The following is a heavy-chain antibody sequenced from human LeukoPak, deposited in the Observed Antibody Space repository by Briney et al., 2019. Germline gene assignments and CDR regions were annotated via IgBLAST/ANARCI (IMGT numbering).Heavy chain of an antibody. V-gene: IGHV3-7*01. D-gene: IGHD4-17*01. CDR2: IKQDGSEK. Sequence: PGGSLRLSCAASGFTFSSYWMSWVRQAPGKGLEWVANIKQDGSEKYYVDSVKGRFTISRDNAKNSLYLQMNSLRAEDTAVYYCARVSTVTTWRGHYYYGMDVWGQGTTVTVSS. CDR1: GFTFSSYW. CDR3: ARVSTVTTWRGHYYYGMDV. J-gene: IGHJ6*02.